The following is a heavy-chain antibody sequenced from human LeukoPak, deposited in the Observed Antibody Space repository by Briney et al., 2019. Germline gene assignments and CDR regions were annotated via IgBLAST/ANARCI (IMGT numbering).Heavy chain of an antibody. CDR2: IYYSAST. J-gene: IGHJ6*03. D-gene: IGHD6-19*01. CDR3: AGQGWYVDIFFHMDV. Sequence: RPSETLSLTCTVSGGSISSTSYYWGWIRPPPGKGLEGSGSIYYSASTYYNPSLKSRVTISVDTSKNQLSLKLSSVTAADTAVYYCAGQGWYVDIFFHMDVWGKGTTVTISS. V-gene: IGHV4-39*01. CDR1: GGSISSTSYY.